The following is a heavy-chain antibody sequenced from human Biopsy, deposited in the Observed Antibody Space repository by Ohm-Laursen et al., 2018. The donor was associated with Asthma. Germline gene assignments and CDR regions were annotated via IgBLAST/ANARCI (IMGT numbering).Heavy chain of an antibody. CDR3: ARMISYYHEMRAPFFDY. Sequence: SSVKVSCKASGYTVTSYAINWVRQAPGQGLEWMGWINTNTGNPTYAQNFTGRFVFSLDTSANTAHLQISSLKAEDTAVYYCARMISYYHEMRAPFFDYWGQGTLVTVSS. CDR1: GYTVTSYA. V-gene: IGHV7-4-1*02. CDR2: INTNTGNP. D-gene: IGHD3-22*01. J-gene: IGHJ4*02.